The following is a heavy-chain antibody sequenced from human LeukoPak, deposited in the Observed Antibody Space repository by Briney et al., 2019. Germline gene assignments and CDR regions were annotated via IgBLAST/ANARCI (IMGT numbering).Heavy chain of an antibody. D-gene: IGHD3-3*01. V-gene: IGHV3-66*02. J-gene: IGHJ4*02. CDR1: GFTFSSNY. CDR2: IYSGGST. Sequence: GGSLRLSCAASGFTFSSNYMSWVRQAPGKGLEWVSVIYSGGSTYYADSVKGRFTISRDNSKNTLYLQMNSLRAEDTAVYYCERAGGTIFGVVIPFDYWGQGTLVTVSS. CDR3: ERAGGTIFGVVIPFDY.